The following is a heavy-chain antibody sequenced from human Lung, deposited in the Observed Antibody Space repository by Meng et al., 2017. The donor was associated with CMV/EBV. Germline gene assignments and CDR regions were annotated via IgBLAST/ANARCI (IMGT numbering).Heavy chain of an antibody. CDR1: GFTSGSYA. D-gene: IGHD1-26*01. J-gene: IGHJ4*02. V-gene: IGHV3-30*04. Sequence: GESLKISCAAAGFTSGSYAMHWVHQAPGKVLEWVAVISYDGSNKYYADSVKGRFTISRDNSKNTLFLQMNSLRAEDTAVYYCAEPSGSSFHWGQGTLVTVSS. CDR3: AEPSGSSFH. CDR2: ISYDGSNK.